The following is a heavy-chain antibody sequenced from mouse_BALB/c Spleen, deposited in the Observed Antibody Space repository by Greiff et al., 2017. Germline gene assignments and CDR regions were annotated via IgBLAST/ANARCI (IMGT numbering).Heavy chain of an antibody. CDR3: ARSPARYYYAMDD. V-gene: IGHV14-3*02. Sequence: VQLQQSGAELVKPGASVKLSCTASGFNIKDTYMHWVKQRPEQGLEWIGRIDPANGNTKYDPKFQGKATITADTSSNTAYLQLSSLTSEDTAVYYCARSPARYYYAMDDWGQGTSVTVSS. CDR2: IDPANGNT. CDR1: GFNIKDTY. J-gene: IGHJ4*01. D-gene: IGHD1-2*01.